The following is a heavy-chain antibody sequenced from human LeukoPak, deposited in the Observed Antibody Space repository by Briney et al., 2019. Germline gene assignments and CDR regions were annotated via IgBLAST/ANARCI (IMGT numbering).Heavy chain of an antibody. J-gene: IGHJ4*02. Sequence: PSETLSLTCTVSGYSISSGYYWGWIRQPPGKGLEWIGSFYDSGNTYYNPSLKSRVTISVDTSKNQFSLKVRSVTAADTAVYYCARVDGDYVSAYWGQGTLVTVSS. CDR3: ARVDGDYVSAY. V-gene: IGHV4-38-2*02. CDR1: GYSISSGYY. D-gene: IGHD4-17*01. CDR2: FYDSGNT.